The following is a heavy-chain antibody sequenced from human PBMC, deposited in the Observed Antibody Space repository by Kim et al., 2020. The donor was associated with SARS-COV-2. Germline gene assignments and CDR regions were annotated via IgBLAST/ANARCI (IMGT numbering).Heavy chain of an antibody. J-gene: IGHJ4*02. CDR3: ARGGGDGSGYRPPYYFDY. Sequence: KGRFTISRENAKNSLYLQMNSMGAGDTAVYYCARGGGDGSGYRPPYYFDYWGQGTLVTVSS. D-gene: IGHD3-22*01. V-gene: IGHV3-13*01.